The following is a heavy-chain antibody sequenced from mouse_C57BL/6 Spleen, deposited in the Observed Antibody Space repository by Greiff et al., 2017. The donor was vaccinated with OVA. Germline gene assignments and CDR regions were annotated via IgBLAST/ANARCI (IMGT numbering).Heavy chain of an antibody. J-gene: IGHJ1*03. Sequence: DVMLVESGGGLVKPGGSLKLSCAASGFTFSSYTMSWVRQTPEKRLEWVATISGGGGNTYYPDSVKGRFTISRDNAKNTLYLQMSSLRSEDTALYYCARHEIYYGSSLHWYFDVWGTGTTVTVSS. D-gene: IGHD1-1*01. CDR3: ARHEIYYGSSLHWYFDV. CDR1: GFTFSSYT. V-gene: IGHV5-9*01. CDR2: ISGGGGNT.